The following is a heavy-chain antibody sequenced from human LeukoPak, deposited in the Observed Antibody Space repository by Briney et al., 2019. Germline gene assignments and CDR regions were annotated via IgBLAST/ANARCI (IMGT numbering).Heavy chain of an antibody. V-gene: IGHV3-21*01. Sequence: GGSLRLSCAASGLTFSSYSMNWVRQAPGKGLEWVSSISSSSYIYYADSVKGRFTISRDNAKNSLYLQMNSLRAEDTAVYYCARDPDSSSPNWFDPWGQGTLVTVSS. D-gene: IGHD6-13*01. CDR2: ISSSSYI. J-gene: IGHJ5*02. CDR3: ARDPDSSSPNWFDP. CDR1: GLTFSSYS.